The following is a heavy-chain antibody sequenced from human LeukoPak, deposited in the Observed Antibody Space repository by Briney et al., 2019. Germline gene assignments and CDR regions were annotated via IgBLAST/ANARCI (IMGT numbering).Heavy chain of an antibody. D-gene: IGHD3-22*01. CDR1: AGSISSSSYY. CDR2: IYYSGST. J-gene: IGHJ5*02. V-gene: IGHV4-39*01. CDR3: ARSSQRSGYLNWFDP. Sequence: SETLSLTCTISAGSISSSSYYWGGVRQPPGKGLEWIGRIYYSGSTCYNPSLKSRVTISVDTSKDQFSLKLSSVTAADKAVYYCARSSQRSGYLNWFDPWGQGTLVTVSS.